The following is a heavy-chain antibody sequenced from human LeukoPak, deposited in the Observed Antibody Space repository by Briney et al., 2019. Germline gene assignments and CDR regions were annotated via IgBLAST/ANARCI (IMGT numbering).Heavy chain of an antibody. CDR1: GFTFRRYG. CDR3: AEGGYYHGYYYYYMDV. D-gene: IGHD3-3*01. CDR2: ISAGGRNK. J-gene: IGHJ6*03. Sequence: GGSLRLSCAASGFTFRRYGMSWGRGARGKGVEWVSGISAGGRNKYYADSVRGRFNIYRDNYKNRLYVQKNSLRAEDTAIYYCAEGGYYHGYYYYYMDVWGKGTTVTISS. V-gene: IGHV3-23*01.